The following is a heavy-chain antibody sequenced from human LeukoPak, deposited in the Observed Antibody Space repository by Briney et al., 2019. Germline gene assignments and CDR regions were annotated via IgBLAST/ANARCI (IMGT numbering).Heavy chain of an antibody. D-gene: IGHD3-22*01. CDR2: ISGSGGRT. J-gene: IGHJ3*02. CDR3: AKVLVYDRSGDDAFDI. V-gene: IGHV3-23*01. CDR1: GFSFSSYA. Sequence: GGSLRLSCAASGFSFSSYAMTWARQAPVKGLEWVSAISGSGGRTYYADSVKGRFTISRDNSKNTLYLQMNRLRAEDTAVYYCAKVLVYDRSGDDAFDIWGQGTMVTVSS.